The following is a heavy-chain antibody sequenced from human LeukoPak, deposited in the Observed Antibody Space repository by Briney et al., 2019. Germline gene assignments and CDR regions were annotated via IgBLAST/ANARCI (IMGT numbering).Heavy chain of an antibody. J-gene: IGHJ3*02. CDR1: GGSISSYY. V-gene: IGHV4-4*09. Sequence: SETLSLTCTVSGGSISSYYWSWIRQPPRKGLEWIGYIYTSGSTNYNPSLKSRVTISVDTSKNQISLKLSSVTAADTAVYYCARHGGRITIFGVVIDDAFDIWGQGTMVTVSS. CDR2: IYTSGST. CDR3: ARHGGRITIFGVVIDDAFDI. D-gene: IGHD3-3*01.